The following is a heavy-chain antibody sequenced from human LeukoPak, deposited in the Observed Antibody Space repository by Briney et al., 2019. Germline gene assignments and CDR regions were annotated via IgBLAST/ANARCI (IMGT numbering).Heavy chain of an antibody. J-gene: IGHJ5*02. CDR2: ISGYNGNT. V-gene: IGHV1-18*01. D-gene: IGHD3-10*01. CDR3: ARDRRYYGSGSYYGGNWFDP. Sequence: AASVKVSCKASGYTFSSYGISWVRQGPGQGLEWMGWISGYNGNTNYAQEVQGRVTMTTDTSTSTAYMELRSLRSDDTAVYYCARDRRYYGSGSYYGGNWFDPWGQGTLVTVSS. CDR1: GYTFSSYG.